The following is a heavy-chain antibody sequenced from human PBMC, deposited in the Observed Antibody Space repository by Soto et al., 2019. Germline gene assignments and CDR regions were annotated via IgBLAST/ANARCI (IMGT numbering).Heavy chain of an antibody. V-gene: IGHV3-33*01. Sequence: ESGGGVVQPGRSLRLSCAASGFTFSSYGMHWVRQAPGKGLEWVAVIWYDGSNKYYADSVKGRFTISRDNSKNTLYLQMNSLRAEDTAVYYCARDPYYYDSSGYWGVDYWGQGTLVTVSS. J-gene: IGHJ4*02. D-gene: IGHD3-22*01. CDR1: GFTFSSYG. CDR3: ARDPYYYDSSGYWGVDY. CDR2: IWYDGSNK.